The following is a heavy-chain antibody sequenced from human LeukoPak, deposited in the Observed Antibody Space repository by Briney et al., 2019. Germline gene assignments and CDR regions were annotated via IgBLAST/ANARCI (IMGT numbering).Heavy chain of an antibody. CDR2: IIPIFGTA. CDR3: ARGRKTASIYYYYMDV. CDR1: GGTFSSYA. J-gene: IGHJ6*03. V-gene: IGHV1-69*13. Sequence: RASVKVSCKASGGTFSSYAISWVRQAPGQGLEWMGGIIPIFGTANYAQKFQGRVTITADESTSTAYMELSSLRSEDTAVYYCARGRKTASIYYYYMDVWGKGTTVTVSS. D-gene: IGHD1-14*01.